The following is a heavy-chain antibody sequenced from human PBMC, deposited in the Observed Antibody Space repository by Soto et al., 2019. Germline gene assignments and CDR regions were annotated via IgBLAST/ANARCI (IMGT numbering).Heavy chain of an antibody. J-gene: IGHJ6*02. CDR1: GFSFRDYD. Sequence: EVQLVESGGGSVQPGESLRLSCAASGFSFRDYDMHWVRQRKGKGRERVSALVAARDPYYVGSVKGRFSVSRDNAQHSVFLQVNILRGDDTAVYLCARAHLGRVPRRADYYYAMDVRARVTTVSVPS. D-gene: IGHD6-25*01. CDR2: LVAARDP. V-gene: IGHV3-13*05. CDR3: ARAHLGRVPRRADYYYAMDV.